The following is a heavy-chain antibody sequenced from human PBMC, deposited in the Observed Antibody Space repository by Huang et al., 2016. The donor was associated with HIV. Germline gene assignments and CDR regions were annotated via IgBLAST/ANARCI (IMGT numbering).Heavy chain of an antibody. Sequence: QVQLVQSGAEVRKPGSSVKVSCRASGGSFNNFGINWVRQAPGQGLELMGGMIPRFGTRNDAQRFQGRVTITADETTGVVYMELSSLRSDDTAVYFCAKRGGAWGSPYAFDLWGPGTMVTVSS. CDR3: AKRGGAWGSPYAFDL. CDR1: GGSFNNFG. J-gene: IGHJ3*01. CDR2: MIPRFGTR. D-gene: IGHD3-16*01. V-gene: IGHV1-69*13.